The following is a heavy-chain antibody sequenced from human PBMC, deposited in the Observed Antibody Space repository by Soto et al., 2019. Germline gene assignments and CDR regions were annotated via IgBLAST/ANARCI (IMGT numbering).Heavy chain of an antibody. CDR2: IYSGGST. CDR3: ARDGPLAGRAEDV. D-gene: IGHD6-13*01. Sequence: GGSLRLSCAASGFTFSSNYMSWVRQAPGKGLEWVSVIYSGGSTYYADSVKGRFTISRDNSKNTLYLQMNSLRAEDTAVYYCARDGPLAGRAEDVWGKGTTVTVSS. V-gene: IGHV3-66*01. CDR1: GFTFSSNY. J-gene: IGHJ6*04.